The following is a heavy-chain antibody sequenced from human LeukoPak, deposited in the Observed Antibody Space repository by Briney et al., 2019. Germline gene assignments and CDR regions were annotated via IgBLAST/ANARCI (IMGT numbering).Heavy chain of an antibody. CDR1: GGSLSSYY. CDR2: IYYSGST. D-gene: IGHD3-9*01. Sequence: SETLSLTCTVSGGSLSSYYWSWIRQPPGKGLEWIGYIYYSGSTNYNPSLKSRVTISVDTSKNQFSLKLSSVTAADTAVYYCARGGRYFDWLPLAFDPWGQGTLVTVSS. J-gene: IGHJ5*02. CDR3: ARGGRYFDWLPLAFDP. V-gene: IGHV4-59*01.